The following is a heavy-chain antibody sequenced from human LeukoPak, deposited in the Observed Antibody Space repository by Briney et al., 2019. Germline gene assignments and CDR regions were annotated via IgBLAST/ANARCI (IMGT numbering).Heavy chain of an antibody. V-gene: IGHV4-34*01. D-gene: IGHD2-2*01. CDR1: GGSFSGYY. CDR3: ARGIRYCSSTSCYHHFDY. CDR2: INHSGST. J-gene: IGHJ4*02. Sequence: SETLSLTGAVYGGSFSGYYWSWIRQPPGKGLEWIGEINHSGSTNYNPSLKSRVTISVDTSKNQFSLKLSSVTAADTAVYYCARGIRYCSSTSCYHHFDYWGQGTLVTVSS.